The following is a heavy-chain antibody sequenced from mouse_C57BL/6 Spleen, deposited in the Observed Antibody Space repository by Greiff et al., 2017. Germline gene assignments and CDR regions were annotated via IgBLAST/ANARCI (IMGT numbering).Heavy chain of an antibody. Sequence: QVQLQQSGAELVMPGASVKLSCKASGYTFTSYWMHWVKQRPGQGLEWIGEIDPSDSYTNYNQKFKGKSTLTVDKSSSTAYMQLSSLTSEDSAVYYCARVAYYETWFADWGQGTLVTVSA. CDR1: GYTFTSYW. CDR3: ARVAYYETWFAD. V-gene: IGHV1-69*01. D-gene: IGHD2-4*01. J-gene: IGHJ3*01. CDR2: IDPSDSYT.